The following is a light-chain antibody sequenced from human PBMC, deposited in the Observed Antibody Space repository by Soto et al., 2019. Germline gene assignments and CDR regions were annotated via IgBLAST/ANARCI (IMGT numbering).Light chain of an antibody. CDR2: GAS. CDR3: QQYNNWPPWT. Sequence: EIVMTQSPATLSVSPGERATLSCSSSQSVSSNLAWYQQKPGQAPRLLIYGASTRATGIPARFSGSGSGTEFTLTISSLQSEDFAVYHCQQYNNWPPWTFGQGTKVDI. CDR1: QSVSSN. J-gene: IGKJ1*01. V-gene: IGKV3-15*01.